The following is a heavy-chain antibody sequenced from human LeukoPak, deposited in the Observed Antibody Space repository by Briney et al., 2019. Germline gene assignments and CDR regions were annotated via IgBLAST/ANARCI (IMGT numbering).Heavy chain of an antibody. CDR3: ARAAVAAAFDY. Sequence: ASVKVSCKTSGYTFTNYGISWVRQATGQGLEWMGWMNPNSGNTGYAQKFQGRVTMTRNTSISTAYMELSSLRSEDTAVYYCARAAVAAAFDYWGQGTLVTVSS. CDR2: MNPNSGNT. CDR1: GYTFTNYG. V-gene: IGHV1-8*02. D-gene: IGHD2-15*01. J-gene: IGHJ4*02.